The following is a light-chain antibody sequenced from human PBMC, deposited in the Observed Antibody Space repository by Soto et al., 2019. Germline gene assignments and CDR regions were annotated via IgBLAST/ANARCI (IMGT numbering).Light chain of an antibody. Sequence: DIQMTQSPSTLSASVGDRVTITCRASHTIDTWLAWYQQKPGTAPKLLIYKATILQSGVPSRFSGSGSGTEFTLAISSLQPDDFATYYCQEYETFSPWTFGQGTKVDIK. J-gene: IGKJ1*01. CDR1: HTIDTW. V-gene: IGKV1-5*03. CDR2: KAT. CDR3: QEYETFSPWT.